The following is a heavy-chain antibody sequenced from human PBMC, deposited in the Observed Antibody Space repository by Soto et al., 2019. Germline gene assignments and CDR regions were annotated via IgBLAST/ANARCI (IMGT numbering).Heavy chain of an antibody. CDR3: AADPGYDSSGYYVDY. CDR2: IVVGSGNT. V-gene: IGHV1-58*02. Sequence: QMRLVQSGPEVKKPGTSVKVSCKASGFTFTSSAMQWVRQARGQRLEWIGWIVVGSGNTNYAQKFQERVTITRDMSTSTAYMELSSLRSEDTAVYYCAADPGYDSSGYYVDYWGQGTLVTVSS. CDR1: GFTFTSSA. J-gene: IGHJ4*02. D-gene: IGHD3-22*01.